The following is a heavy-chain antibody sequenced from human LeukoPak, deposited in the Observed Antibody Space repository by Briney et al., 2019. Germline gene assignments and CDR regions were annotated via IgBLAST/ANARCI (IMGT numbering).Heavy chain of an antibody. V-gene: IGHV7-4-1*02. CDR3: ARGEKYYYDSSGYKDY. CDR1: GYTFTSYA. CDR2: INTNTGNP. D-gene: IGHD3-22*01. Sequence: ASVKVSCKASGYTFTSYAMNWVRQAPGQGFEWMGWINTNTGNPTYAQGFTGRFVFSLDTSVSTASLQISSLKAEDTAVYYCARGEKYYYDSSGYKDYWGQGTLVTVSS. J-gene: IGHJ4*02.